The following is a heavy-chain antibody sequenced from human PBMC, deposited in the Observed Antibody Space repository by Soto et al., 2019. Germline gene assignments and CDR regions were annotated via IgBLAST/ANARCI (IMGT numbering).Heavy chain of an antibody. CDR3: ARDSYTYYDFWSGSDDFDI. Sequence: LRLSCAASGFTFSSYGMHWVRQAPGKGLEWVAVIWYDGSNKYYADSVKGRFTISRDNSKNTLYLQMNSLRAEDTAVYYCARDSYTYYDFWSGSDDFDIWGQGTMVTVSS. CDR2: IWYDGSNK. CDR1: GFTFSSYG. D-gene: IGHD3-3*01. J-gene: IGHJ3*02. V-gene: IGHV3-33*01.